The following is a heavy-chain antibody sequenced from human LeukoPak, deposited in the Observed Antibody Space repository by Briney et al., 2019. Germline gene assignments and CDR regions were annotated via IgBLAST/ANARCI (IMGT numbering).Heavy chain of an antibody. CDR1: GYTFTSYT. J-gene: IGHJ4*02. Sequence: GGSLRLSRVASGYTFTSYTTSWVRQAPGKGLEWVSLVSGGGHNTYYADSVKGRFTMYRDNSKNTVYLQMNRLRAEDTGVYYCAKDRSSWYYPFDSGGQGTLVTVSS. CDR3: AKDRSSWYYPFDS. V-gene: IGHV3-23*01. D-gene: IGHD3-3*01. CDR2: VSGGGHNT.